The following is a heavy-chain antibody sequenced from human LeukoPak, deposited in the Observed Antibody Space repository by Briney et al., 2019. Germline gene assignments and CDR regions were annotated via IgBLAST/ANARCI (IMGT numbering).Heavy chain of an antibody. CDR3: ARDGGYYFDY. D-gene: IGHD3-3*01. Sequence: SETLSLTCTVSGGSISSYYWSWLRQPPGKGLEWIGYIYYSGSTNYNPSLKSRVTISVDTSKNQLSLKLSSVTAADTAVYYCARDGGYYFDYWGQGTLVTVSS. V-gene: IGHV4-59*01. J-gene: IGHJ4*02. CDR2: IYYSGST. CDR1: GGSISSYY.